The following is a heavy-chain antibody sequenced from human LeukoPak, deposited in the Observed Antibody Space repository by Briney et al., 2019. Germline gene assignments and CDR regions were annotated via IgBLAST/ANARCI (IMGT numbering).Heavy chain of an antibody. CDR2: INPSGGST. V-gene: IGHV1-46*03. CDR1: GYTFTSYY. D-gene: IGHD3-22*01. CDR3: ARGDYDSSGYYHGYFDY. J-gene: IGHJ4*02. Sequence: ASVKVSCKASGYTFTSYYMHWVRQAPGQGLEWMGIINPSGGSTSYAQKFQGRVTMTRDTSISTAYMELSRLRSDDTAVYYCARGDYDSSGYYHGYFDYWGQGTLVTVSS.